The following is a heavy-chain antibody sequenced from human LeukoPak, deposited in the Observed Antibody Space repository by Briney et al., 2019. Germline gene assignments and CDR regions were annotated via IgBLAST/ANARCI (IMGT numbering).Heavy chain of an antibody. CDR2: INHSGST. D-gene: IGHD6-19*01. Sequence: SETLSLTCSVSGGSISSSSYYWSWIRQPPGKGLEWIGEINHSGSTNYNPSLKSRVTISVDTSKNQFSLKLSSVTAADTAVYYCARGGWAVAGRPKRKYYFDYWGQGTLVTVSS. CDR1: GGSISSSSYY. CDR3: ARGGWAVAGRPKRKYYFDY. V-gene: IGHV4-39*07. J-gene: IGHJ4*02.